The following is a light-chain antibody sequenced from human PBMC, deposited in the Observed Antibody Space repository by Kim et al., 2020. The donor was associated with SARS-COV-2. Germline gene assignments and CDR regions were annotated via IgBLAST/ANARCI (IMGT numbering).Light chain of an antibody. J-gene: IGLJ3*02. CDR3: NSRDSSDNAV. Sequence: SSELTQDPAVSVALGQTVRITSQGDSLRSYYATWYQQKPGQAPIIVIYGKNIRPSGIPDRFSGSSSGNTASLTITGTQAGDEADYYCNSRDSSDNAVFGG. CDR2: GKN. CDR1: SLRSYY. V-gene: IGLV3-19*01.